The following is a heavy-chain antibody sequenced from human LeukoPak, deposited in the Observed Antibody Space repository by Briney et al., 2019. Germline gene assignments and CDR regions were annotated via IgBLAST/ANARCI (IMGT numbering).Heavy chain of an antibody. V-gene: IGHV1-69*06. CDR1: GGTFSSYA. Sequence: SVKVSCKASGGTFSSYAISWVRQAPGQGLEWMGGIIPIFGTANYAQKFQGRVTITADKSTSTAYMELSSLRSEDTAIFYCATSTDYYDASGFYYWGQGTLVSVSS. D-gene: IGHD3-9*01. CDR3: ATSTDYYDASGFYY. CDR2: IIPIFGTA. J-gene: IGHJ4*02.